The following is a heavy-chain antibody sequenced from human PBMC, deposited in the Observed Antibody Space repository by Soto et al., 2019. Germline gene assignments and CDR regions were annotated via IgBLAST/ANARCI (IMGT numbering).Heavy chain of an antibody. D-gene: IGHD3-16*02. V-gene: IGHV4-34*01. CDR3: ARVARIDSYGMDV. CDR2: INHSGGT. CDR1: GGSFSGYY. J-gene: IGHJ6*02. Sequence: SETLSLTCAVYGGSFSGYYWRWIRQPPGKGLEWIGEINHSGGTNYNPSLKSRVTISVDTSKNQFSLKLSSVTAADTAVYYCARVARIDSYGMDVWGQGTTVTVSS.